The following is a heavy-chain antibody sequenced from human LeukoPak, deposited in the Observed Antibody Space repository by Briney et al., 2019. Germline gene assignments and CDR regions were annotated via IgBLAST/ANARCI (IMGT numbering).Heavy chain of an antibody. CDR3: ARDPAGYYDILTGAYGMDV. CDR2: ISGSGGST. D-gene: IGHD3-9*01. CDR1: GFTFSSYA. V-gene: IGHV3-23*01. J-gene: IGHJ6*02. Sequence: PGGSLRLSCAASGFTFSSYAMSWVRQAPGKGLEWVSAISGSGGSTYYADSVKGRFTISRDNSKNTLYLQMSSLRAEDTAVYYCARDPAGYYDILTGAYGMDVWGQGTTVTVSS.